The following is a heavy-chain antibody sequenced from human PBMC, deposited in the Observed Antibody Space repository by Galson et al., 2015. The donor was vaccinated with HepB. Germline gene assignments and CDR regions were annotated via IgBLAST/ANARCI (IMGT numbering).Heavy chain of an antibody. Sequence: SLRLSCAASDFTFSRYRMHWVRQAPGKGLVWVSGIGSDGSNICYADSVKGRFTISRDNAKNTLYLQMNSLRAEDTAVYYCARDWGRTKRNKWYFDIWGRGTMVTVSS. CDR2: IGSDGSNI. J-gene: IGHJ2*01. V-gene: IGHV3-74*01. D-gene: IGHD2-8*01. CDR3: ARDWGRTKRNKWYFDI. CDR1: DFTFSRYR.